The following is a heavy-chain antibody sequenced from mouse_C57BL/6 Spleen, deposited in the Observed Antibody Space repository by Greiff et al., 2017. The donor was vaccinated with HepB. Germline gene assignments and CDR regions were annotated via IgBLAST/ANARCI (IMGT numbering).Heavy chain of an antibody. CDR1: GFTFSDYY. CDR3: ARVRDYEGYYAMDY. J-gene: IGHJ4*01. V-gene: IGHV5-16*01. Sequence: EVKVVESEGGLVQPGSSMKLSCTASGFTFSDYYMAWVRQVPEKGLEWVANINYDGSSTYYLDSLKSRFIISRDNAKNILYLQMSSLKSEDTATYYCARVRDYEGYYAMDYWGQGTSVTVSS. D-gene: IGHD2-4*01. CDR2: INYDGSST.